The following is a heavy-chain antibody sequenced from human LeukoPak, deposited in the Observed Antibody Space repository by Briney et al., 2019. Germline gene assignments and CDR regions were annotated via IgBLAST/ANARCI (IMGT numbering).Heavy chain of an antibody. V-gene: IGHV1-69*05. Sequence: GASVKVSCKASGGTFSSYAISWVRQAPGQGLEWMGGIIPIFGTANYAQKLQGRVTMTTDTSTSTAYMELRSLRSDDTAVYYCAITRIAARRGGFDYWGQGTLVTVSS. CDR2: IIPIFGTA. J-gene: IGHJ4*02. CDR1: GGTFSSYA. D-gene: IGHD6-6*01. CDR3: AITRIAARRGGFDY.